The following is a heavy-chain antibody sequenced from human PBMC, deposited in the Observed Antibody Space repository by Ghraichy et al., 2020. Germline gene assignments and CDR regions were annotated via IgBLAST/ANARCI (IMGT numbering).Heavy chain of an antibody. Sequence: GGSLRLSCSASGFTFGAYAMHWVRQAPGKGLEYVSAISSNGGSTHYADSVKGRFTISRDNSKNTLYLQMSSLRAEDTAVYYCVKDLNFWSGYYDYWGQGTLVIVSS. CDR2: ISSNGGST. V-gene: IGHV3-64D*06. CDR1: GFTFGAYA. D-gene: IGHD3-3*01. J-gene: IGHJ4*02. CDR3: VKDLNFWSGYYDY.